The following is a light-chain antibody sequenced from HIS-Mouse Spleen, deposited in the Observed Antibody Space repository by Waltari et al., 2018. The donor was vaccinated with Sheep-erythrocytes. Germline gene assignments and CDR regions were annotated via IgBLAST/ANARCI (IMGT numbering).Light chain of an antibody. CDR3: YSTDSSGNHWV. CDR1: ALPQKY. V-gene: IGLV3-10*01. Sequence: SYELTQPPSVSVSPGQTARITCSGDALPQKYEYRYPQKAGQAPVLVIYEDSKRPSGIPERFSGSTSGTMATLTISGAQVEDEADYYCYSTDSSGNHWVFGGGTKLTVL. J-gene: IGLJ3*02. CDR2: EDS.